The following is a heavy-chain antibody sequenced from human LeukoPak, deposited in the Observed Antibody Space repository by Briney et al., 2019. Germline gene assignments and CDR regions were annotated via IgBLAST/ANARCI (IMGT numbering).Heavy chain of an antibody. CDR3: AKDPAYYYDSSGYIDY. J-gene: IGHJ4*02. CDR2: ISYDGSNK. D-gene: IGHD3-22*01. Sequence: GGSLRLSCAASGFTFSSYGMHCVRQAPGKGLEWVAVISYDGSNKYYADSVKGRFTISRDNSKNTLYLQMNSLRAEDTAVYYCAKDPAYYYDSSGYIDYWGQGTLVTVSS. V-gene: IGHV3-30*18. CDR1: GFTFSSYG.